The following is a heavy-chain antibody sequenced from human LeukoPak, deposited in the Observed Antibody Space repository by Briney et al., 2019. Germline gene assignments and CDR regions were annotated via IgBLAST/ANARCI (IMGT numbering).Heavy chain of an antibody. Sequence: PSETLSLTCTVSGDSISRSTYYWAWIRQPPGKGLEWIGSVYYGRSPYYNPSLESRVTMSLDTSKNQFSLKLSSVTAADTAVYYCARGFGTSSYYYGMDVWGQGTTVTVSS. CDR1: GDSISRSTYY. D-gene: IGHD3-10*01. CDR3: ARGFGTSSYYYGMDV. V-gene: IGHV4-39*07. J-gene: IGHJ6*01. CDR2: VYYGRSP.